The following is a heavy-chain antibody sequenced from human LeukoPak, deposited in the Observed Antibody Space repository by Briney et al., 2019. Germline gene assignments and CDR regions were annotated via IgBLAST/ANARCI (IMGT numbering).Heavy chain of an antibody. CDR2: INPNSGGT. D-gene: IGHD3-10*01. J-gene: IGHJ5*02. CDR3: ARDRITMVRGAYNWFDP. V-gene: IGHV1-2*02. CDR1: GYTFTGYY. Sequence: ASVKVSCKASGYTFTGYYMHWVRQAPGQGLEWMGWINPNSGGTNYAQKFQGRVTMTRDTSISTAYMELSRLRSDDTAVYYCARDRITMVRGAYNWFDPRGQGTLVTVSS.